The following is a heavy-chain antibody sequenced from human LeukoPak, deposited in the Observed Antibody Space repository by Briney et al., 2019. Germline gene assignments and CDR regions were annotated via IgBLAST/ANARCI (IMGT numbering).Heavy chain of an antibody. V-gene: IGHV4-34*01. Sequence: SETLSLTCAVYGGSFSGYYWSWLRQPPGKGLEWIGEINHSGSTNYNPSLKSRVTISVDTSKNQFSLKLSSVTAADTAVYYCARDRGYSYGYKYYFDYWGQGTLVTVSS. J-gene: IGHJ4*02. CDR3: ARDRGYSYGYKYYFDY. CDR2: INHSGST. D-gene: IGHD5-18*01. CDR1: GGSFSGYY.